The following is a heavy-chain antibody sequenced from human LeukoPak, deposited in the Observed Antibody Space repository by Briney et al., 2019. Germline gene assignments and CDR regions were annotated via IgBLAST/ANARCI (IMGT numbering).Heavy chain of an antibody. D-gene: IGHD1-26*01. Sequence: SETLSLTCCVSGGSINSGYWSWIRQPPGKGLEWIGLLYLSGSTNYNPSLKSRVTISVDTSRTQFSLKLSSMTAADTAVYYCAGGHYPLEYWGQGTLVTVSS. CDR2: LYLSGST. V-gene: IGHV4-59*01. CDR3: AGGHYPLEY. J-gene: IGHJ4*02. CDR1: GGSINSGY.